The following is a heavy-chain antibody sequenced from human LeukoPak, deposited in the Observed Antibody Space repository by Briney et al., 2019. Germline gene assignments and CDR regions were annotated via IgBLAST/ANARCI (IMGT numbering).Heavy chain of an antibody. V-gene: IGHV4-30-4*01. CDR3: ASVVVVAATADY. Sequence: PSQTLSLTCTVSGGSISSGDYYWSWIRQPPGKGLEWIGYIYYSGSTYYNPSLKSRVTISVDTSKNQFSLKLSSVTAADTAVYYCASVVVVAATADYWGQGTLVTVSS. CDR1: GGSISSGDYY. D-gene: IGHD2-15*01. CDR2: IYYSGST. J-gene: IGHJ4*02.